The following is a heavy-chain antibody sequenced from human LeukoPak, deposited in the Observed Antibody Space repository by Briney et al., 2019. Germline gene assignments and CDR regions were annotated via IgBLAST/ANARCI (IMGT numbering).Heavy chain of an antibody. J-gene: IGHJ3*02. V-gene: IGHV3-33*01. Sequence: GGSVRLSCAASGVTFSSYGIHWVRQAPGKGLEWVAVIWYDGSNKYYAESVKGRFTISRDNSKNTLYLQMNSLRAEDTAVYYCASGGNDAFDIWGQGTMVTVSS. CDR1: GVTFSSYG. CDR3: ASGGNDAFDI. CDR2: IWYDGSNK. D-gene: IGHD4-23*01.